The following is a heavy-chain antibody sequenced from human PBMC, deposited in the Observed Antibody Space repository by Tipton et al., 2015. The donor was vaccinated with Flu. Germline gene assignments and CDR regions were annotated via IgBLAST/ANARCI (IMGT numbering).Heavy chain of an antibody. V-gene: IGHV3-23*01. D-gene: IGHD6-13*01. CDR1: GFTFSSYA. Sequence: SLRLSCAASGFTFSSYAMSWVRQAPGKGLEWVSAISGSGGSTYYADSVEGRFTISRDNSENTLYLQMNSLRAEDTAVYYCAKDPWVTIAAAGTFYFDYWGQGTLVTVSS. CDR3: AKDPWVTIAAAGTFYFDY. J-gene: IGHJ4*02. CDR2: ISGSGGST.